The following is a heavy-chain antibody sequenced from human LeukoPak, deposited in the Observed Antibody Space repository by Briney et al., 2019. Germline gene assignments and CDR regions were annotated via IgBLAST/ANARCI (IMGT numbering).Heavy chain of an antibody. D-gene: IGHD1-26*01. Sequence: SETLSLTCTVSGGSISSSSYYWGWIRQPPGKGLEWIGSIYYSGSTYYNPSLKSRVTISVDTSKNQFSLKLSSVTAADTAVYYCARQSPLDGIVVDYWGQRTLVTVSS. J-gene: IGHJ4*02. CDR2: IYYSGST. CDR3: ARQSPLDGIVVDY. CDR1: GGSISSSSYY. V-gene: IGHV4-39*01.